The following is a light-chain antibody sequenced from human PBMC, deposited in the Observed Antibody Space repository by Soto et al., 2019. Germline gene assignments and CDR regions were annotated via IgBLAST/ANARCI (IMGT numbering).Light chain of an antibody. J-gene: IGLJ2*01. CDR2: EVN. CDR1: STDVGEYNY. Sequence: GASTDVGEYNYVSWYQQHPGKVPKLIIFEVNKRPSGVPDRFSGSKSGDTASLTVSGLQAEDEADYYCSSFVGANVIFGGVTKVTV. CDR3: SSFVGANVI. V-gene: IGLV2-8*01.